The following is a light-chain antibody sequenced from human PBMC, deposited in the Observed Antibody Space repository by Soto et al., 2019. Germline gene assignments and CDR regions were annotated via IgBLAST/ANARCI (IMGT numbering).Light chain of an antibody. J-gene: IGKJ2*01. CDR3: QQRSTWPRYT. Sequence: DIVLTQSPGTLSLSPGERATLSCRASQYISSIYLAWYQQKPGQAPRLLISGASSRATGIPDRFSGSGSGTDFTLTIDRLEPEDFAIYYCQQRSTWPRYTFGQGTKLELK. V-gene: IGKV3D-20*02. CDR1: QYISSIY. CDR2: GAS.